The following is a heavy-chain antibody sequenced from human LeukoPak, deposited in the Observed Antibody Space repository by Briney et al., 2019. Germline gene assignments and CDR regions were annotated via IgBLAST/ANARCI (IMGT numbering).Heavy chain of an antibody. CDR2: VNGDGSSK. D-gene: IGHD2/OR15-2a*01. V-gene: IGHV3-74*01. CDR1: GFTFSTYW. Sequence: SGGSLRLSXTASGFTFSTYWMHWVRQAPGKGLVWVSRVNGDGSSKVYADSVKGRFTISRDNAKNTLYLQMNSLRAEDTAVYYCARDISPAHFWGQGTLVTVSS. J-gene: IGHJ4*02. CDR3: ARDISPAHF.